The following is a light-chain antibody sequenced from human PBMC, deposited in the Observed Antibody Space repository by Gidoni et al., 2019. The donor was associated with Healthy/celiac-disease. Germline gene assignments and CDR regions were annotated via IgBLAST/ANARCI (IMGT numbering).Light chain of an antibody. Sequence: DIQMPQSPSSLSASVGDRVTITCRASQSISSYLNWYQQKPGKAPKLLIYAASSLQSGVPSRFSGSGSGTDFTLTISSLQPEDFATYYCQQSYSTSFGQXTKVEIK. CDR3: QQSYSTS. CDR2: AAS. V-gene: IGKV1-39*01. J-gene: IGKJ1*01. CDR1: QSISSY.